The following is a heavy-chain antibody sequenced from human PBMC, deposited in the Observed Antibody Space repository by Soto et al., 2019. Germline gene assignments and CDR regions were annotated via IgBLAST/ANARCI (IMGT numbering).Heavy chain of an antibody. CDR1: GASIRTFY. CDR2: FHYSGST. D-gene: IGHD3-10*01. CDR3: ARDDRDAYKGRFGY. Sequence: QVQLQEAGPGLVKPSETLSLTCTVSGASIRTFYCSWIRQPPGKGLEWIGNFHYSGSTKYNPSLKSRVTVSLATSENLFSLNMTSVTAADTAVYYCARDDRDAYKGRFGYWGQGILVPVSS. J-gene: IGHJ4*02. V-gene: IGHV4-59*01.